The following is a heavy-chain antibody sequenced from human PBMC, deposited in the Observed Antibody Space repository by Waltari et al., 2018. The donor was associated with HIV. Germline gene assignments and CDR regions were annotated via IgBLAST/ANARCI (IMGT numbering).Heavy chain of an antibody. CDR3: ARTLLEDYYDGVKRLWFDP. CDR2: IYPGDSDT. D-gene: IGHD3-22*01. Sequence: EVQLVQSGAEVKKPGESLKISCKGSGYSFTSYWIGWVRQMPGKGLEWMGIIYPGDSDTRYSPSFQGQVTISADKSISTAYMQWSSLKASDTAMYYCARTLLEDYYDGVKRLWFDPWGQGTLVTVSS. J-gene: IGHJ5*02. CDR1: GYSFTSYW. V-gene: IGHV5-51*01.